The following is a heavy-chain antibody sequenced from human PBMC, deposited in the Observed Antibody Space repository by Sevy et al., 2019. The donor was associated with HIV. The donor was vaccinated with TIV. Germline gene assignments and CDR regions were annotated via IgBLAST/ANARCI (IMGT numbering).Heavy chain of an antibody. CDR2: ISGSGGST. D-gene: IGHD4-17*01. CDR1: GFTFSSYA. V-gene: IGHV3-23*01. Sequence: GGSLRLSCAASGFTFSSYAMSWVRQAPGKGLEWVSAISGSGGSTYYADSVKGRFTISRDNSKNTLYLQMNGLRAEDTAVYYCAKDPIKTHGDPNYYYYYMDVWGKGTTVTVSS. CDR3: AKDPIKTHGDPNYYYYYMDV. J-gene: IGHJ6*03.